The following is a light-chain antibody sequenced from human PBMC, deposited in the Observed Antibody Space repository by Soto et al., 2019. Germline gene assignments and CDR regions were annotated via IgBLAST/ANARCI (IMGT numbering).Light chain of an antibody. J-gene: IGKJ4*01. V-gene: IGKV1-5*03. CDR2: KAS. CDR1: QNINRW. Sequence: DIQMTQSPSTLSAAVGDRVTITCRASQNINRWLAWYQQKPGKAPKLLIYKASTSERGVPSRFRGSGSETEFTLTISSLQPDDFATYCCHQYHSSSTFGGGTTVDIK. CDR3: HQYHSSST.